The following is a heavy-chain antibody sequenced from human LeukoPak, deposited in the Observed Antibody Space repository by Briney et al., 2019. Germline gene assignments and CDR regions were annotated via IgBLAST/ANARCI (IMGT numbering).Heavy chain of an antibody. Sequence: GASVKVSCKISGDTFTDYNIHWVRQAPGQGLEWMGWISPNSGGTNYAQRFQGMVTMTRDTSISTAYMDLSSLKSDDTATYYCSVWFGELSHWGQGTLVTVSS. CDR3: SVWFGELSH. CDR2: ISPNSGGT. D-gene: IGHD3-10*01. J-gene: IGHJ4*02. CDR1: GDTFTDYN. V-gene: IGHV1-2*02.